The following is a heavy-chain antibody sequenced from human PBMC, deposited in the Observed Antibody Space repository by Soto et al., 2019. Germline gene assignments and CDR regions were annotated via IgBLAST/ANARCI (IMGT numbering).Heavy chain of an antibody. CDR1: GGTFSSYA. Sequence: SVKVSCKASGGTFSSYAISWVRQAPGQGLEWMGGIIPIFGTANYAQKFQGRVTITADESTSTAYMELSSLRSEDTAVYYCARHYGSGSYYFDYWVQGTLVTVSS. J-gene: IGHJ4*02. V-gene: IGHV1-69*13. CDR2: IIPIFGTA. D-gene: IGHD3-10*01. CDR3: ARHYGSGSYYFDY.